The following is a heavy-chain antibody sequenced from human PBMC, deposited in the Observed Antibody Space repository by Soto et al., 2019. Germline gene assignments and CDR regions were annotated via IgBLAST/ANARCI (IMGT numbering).Heavy chain of an antibody. D-gene: IGHD6-13*01. CDR3: ARCPYSSSWYAFDI. V-gene: IGHV3-74*01. CDR2: INSDGSST. CDR1: GFTFSSYW. Sequence: GGSLRLSCAASGFTFSSYWMHWVRQAPGKGLVWVSRINSDGSSTSYADSVKGRFTISRDNAKNTLYLQMNSLRAEDTAVYYCARCPYSSSWYAFDIWGQGTMVTGSS. J-gene: IGHJ3*02.